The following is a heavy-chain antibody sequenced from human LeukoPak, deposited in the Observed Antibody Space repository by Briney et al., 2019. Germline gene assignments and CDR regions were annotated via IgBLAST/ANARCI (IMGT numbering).Heavy chain of an antibody. V-gene: IGHV3-48*04. CDR1: GFTFSSYA. D-gene: IGHD6-13*01. CDR2: ISSSSGSI. Sequence: PGGSLRLSCAASGFTFSSYAMNWVRQAPGKGLEWVSFISSSSGSIYYADSVKGRITISRDNAKNSLYLQMNSLRAEDTAVYYCARSIVPDGTSPFDYWGQGTLVTVSS. CDR3: ARSIVPDGTSPFDY. J-gene: IGHJ4*02.